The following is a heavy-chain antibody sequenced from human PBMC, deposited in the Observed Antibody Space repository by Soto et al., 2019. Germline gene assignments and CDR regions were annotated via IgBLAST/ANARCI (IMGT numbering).Heavy chain of an antibody. CDR2: TYYRSKWYN. D-gene: IGHD5-18*01. J-gene: IGHJ3*02. Sequence: SQTLSLTCVISGDSVSSNSAALNWIRQSPSRGLEWLGRTYYRSKWYNDYAVSVKSRITINPDTSKNQFSLQLNSVTPEDTAVYYCARDLGGESWIQLWADAFDIWGQGTMVTVSS. V-gene: IGHV6-1*01. CDR1: GDSVSSNSAA. CDR3: ARDLGGESWIQLWADAFDI.